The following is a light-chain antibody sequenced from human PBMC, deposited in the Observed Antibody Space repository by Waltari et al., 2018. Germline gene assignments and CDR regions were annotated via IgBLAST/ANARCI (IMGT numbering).Light chain of an antibody. J-gene: IGKJ4*01. V-gene: IGKV4-1*01. CDR2: WAS. Sequence: DIVMTQSPDFLAVFLGERATINCKSSQSVLYSANNKDYLAWYQQKPGQPPKIVIYWASTRESGVPDRFSGSGSGTDFTLTISSLQAEDVAVYYCQQYYGVPLTFGGGTKVEIK. CDR1: QSVLYSANNKDY. CDR3: QQYYGVPLT.